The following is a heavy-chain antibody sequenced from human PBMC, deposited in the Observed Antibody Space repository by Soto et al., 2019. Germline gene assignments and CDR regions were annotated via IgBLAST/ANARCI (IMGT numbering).Heavy chain of an antibody. D-gene: IGHD4-4*01. CDR2: INPSGGST. V-gene: IGHV1-46*03. Sequence: ASVKVSCKASGYTFTSYYMHWVRQTPGQGLEWMGIINPSGGSTSYAQKFQGRVTMTRDTSTSTVYMELSSLRSEDTAVYYCARAYSARGDAFDIWGQGTMVTVSS. J-gene: IGHJ3*02. CDR3: ARAYSARGDAFDI. CDR1: GYTFTSYY.